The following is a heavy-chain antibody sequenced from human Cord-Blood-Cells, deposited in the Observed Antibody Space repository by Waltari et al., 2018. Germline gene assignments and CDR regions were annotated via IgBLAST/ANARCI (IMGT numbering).Heavy chain of an antibody. CDR1: GYSISSGYY. Sequence: QVQLQESGPGLVKPSETLSLTCAVSGYSISSGYYWGWIRQPPGNGLEWIGSIYHSGSTYDNPSLKGRVTISVYTSKNQFSLKLSSVTAADTAVYYCARQSSPDYWGQGTLVTVSS. D-gene: IGHD6-6*01. CDR3: ARQSSPDY. CDR2: IYHSGST. J-gene: IGHJ4*02. V-gene: IGHV4-38-2*01.